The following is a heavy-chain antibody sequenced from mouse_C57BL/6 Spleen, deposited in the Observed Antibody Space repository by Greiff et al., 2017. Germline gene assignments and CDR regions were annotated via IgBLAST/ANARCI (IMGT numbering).Heavy chain of an antibody. Sequence: EVHLVESGGGLVQPGGSLKLSCAASGFTFSDYYMYWVRQTPEKRLEWVAYISNGGGSTYYPDTVKGRFTISRYNAKNTLYLQMSRLKSEDTAMDYCARGDYYGSRYVDVGGTGTTVTVSS. J-gene: IGHJ1*03. CDR2: ISNGGGST. V-gene: IGHV5-12*01. CDR3: ARGDYYGSRYVDV. D-gene: IGHD1-1*01. CDR1: GFTFSDYY.